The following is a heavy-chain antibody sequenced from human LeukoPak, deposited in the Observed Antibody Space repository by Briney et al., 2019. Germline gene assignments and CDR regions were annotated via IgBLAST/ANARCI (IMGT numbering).Heavy chain of an antibody. D-gene: IGHD3-16*01. CDR2: MNQDGSAK. V-gene: IGHV3-7*01. CDR1: GFPFETNA. CDR3: ATYTHWVAGDV. Sequence: TGGSLRLSCATSGFPFETNAMSWVRQAPGKGLEWVANMNQDGSAKGYVDSVKGRFTISRDNARNSLYLQMSSLRPEDTAVYYCATYTHWVAGDVWGQGTTVTVSS. J-gene: IGHJ6*02.